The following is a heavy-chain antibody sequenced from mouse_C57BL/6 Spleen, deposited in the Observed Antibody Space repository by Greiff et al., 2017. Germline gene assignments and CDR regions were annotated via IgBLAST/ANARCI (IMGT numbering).Heavy chain of an antibody. CDR2: IYPSDSET. J-gene: IGHJ3*01. D-gene: IGHD2-1*01. V-gene: IGHV1-61*01. Sequence: QVQLQQPGAELVRPGSSVKLSCKASGYTFTSYWMDWVKQRPGQGLEWIGNIYPSDSETHYNQKFKDKATLTVDKSSSTAYMQLSSLTSEDSAVYYCARGSYGKSFAYWGPGTLVTVS. CDR1: GYTFTSYW. CDR3: ARGSYGKSFAY.